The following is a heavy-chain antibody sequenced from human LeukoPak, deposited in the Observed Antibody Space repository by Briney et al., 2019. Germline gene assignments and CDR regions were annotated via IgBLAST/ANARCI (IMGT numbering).Heavy chain of an antibody. J-gene: IGHJ4*02. Sequence: PGGSLRLSCAASGFTFSSYAMHWVRQAPGKGLEWVAVISYDGSNKYCADSVKGRFTISRDNSKNTLYLQMNSLRAEDTAVYYCARIPERVAVAGTVYWGQGTLVTVSS. CDR3: ARIPERVAVAGTVY. CDR2: ISYDGSNK. V-gene: IGHV3-30-3*01. D-gene: IGHD6-19*01. CDR1: GFTFSSYA.